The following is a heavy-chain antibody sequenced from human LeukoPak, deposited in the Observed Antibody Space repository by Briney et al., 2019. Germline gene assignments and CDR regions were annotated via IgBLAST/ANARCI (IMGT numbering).Heavy chain of an antibody. V-gene: IGHV3-30*18. Sequence: GRSLRLSCAASGFTFSSYGMHWVRQAPGKGLEWVAVISYDGSNKYYADSVKGRFTISRDNSKNTLYLQMNSLRAEDTAVYYCAKALDHYSSGWYFYGMDVWGQGTTVTVSS. CDR2: ISYDGSNK. D-gene: IGHD6-19*01. CDR1: GFTFSSYG. J-gene: IGHJ6*02. CDR3: AKALDHYSSGWYFYGMDV.